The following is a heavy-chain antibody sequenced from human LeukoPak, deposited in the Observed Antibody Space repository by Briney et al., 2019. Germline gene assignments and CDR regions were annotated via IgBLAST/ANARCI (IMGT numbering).Heavy chain of an antibody. V-gene: IGHV4-39*07. J-gene: IGHJ4*02. CDR3: ARVRLGSSPDGFDY. CDR2: IYYSGST. CDR1: GGSISSSSYY. Sequence: SETLSLTCTVSGGSISSSSYYWGWIRQPPGKGLEWIGSIYYSGSTYYNPSLKSRVTISVDTSKNQCSLKLSSVTAADTAVYYCARVRLGSSPDGFDYWGQGTLVTVSS. D-gene: IGHD6-6*01.